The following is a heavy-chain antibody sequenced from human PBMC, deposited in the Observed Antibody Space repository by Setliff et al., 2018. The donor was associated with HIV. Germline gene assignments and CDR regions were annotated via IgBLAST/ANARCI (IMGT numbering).Heavy chain of an antibody. J-gene: IGHJ4*02. Sequence: PGGSLRLSCAASGFTFSDCSMNWVRQAPGKGLEWISYITSTGSTIFYADSVKGRFTISRDNDKNSVHLQMTSLRADDTAIYYCARDDGRSLFLDYWGQGTLVTV. V-gene: IGHV3-48*01. D-gene: IGHD1-26*01. CDR2: ITSTGSTI. CDR1: GFTFSDCS. CDR3: ARDDGRSLFLDY.